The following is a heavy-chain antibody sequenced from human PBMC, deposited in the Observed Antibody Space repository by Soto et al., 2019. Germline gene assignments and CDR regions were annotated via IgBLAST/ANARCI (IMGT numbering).Heavy chain of an antibody. CDR3: ARAYCSGGTCHLGFDY. J-gene: IGHJ4*02. CDR2: ISYSSTYI. Sequence: PGGSLRLSCVASGFNFSYNAMSWVRQAPGKGLQWVSTISYSSTYIYYAASVKGRFTISRDNARNSLYLQMNSLTAEDTAVYYCARAYCSGGTCHLGFDYWGQGTRVTVSS. D-gene: IGHD2-15*01. V-gene: IGHV3-21*06. CDR1: GFNFSYNA.